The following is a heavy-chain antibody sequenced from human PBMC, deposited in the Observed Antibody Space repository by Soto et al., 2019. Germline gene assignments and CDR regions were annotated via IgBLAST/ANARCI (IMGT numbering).Heavy chain of an antibody. D-gene: IGHD2-2*02. J-gene: IGHJ5*02. CDR1: GGSISSYY. CDR2: IYTSGST. CDR3: DRDVYSTSTRCYTGYWFDT. Sequence: SETLSLTCTVSGGSISSYYWSWIRQPAGKGLEWIGRIYTSGSTNYNPSLKSRVTMSVDTSKNQFSLKLSSVTAADTAVYYCDRDVYSTSTRCYTGYWFDTWGQGTLVTVSS. V-gene: IGHV4-4*07.